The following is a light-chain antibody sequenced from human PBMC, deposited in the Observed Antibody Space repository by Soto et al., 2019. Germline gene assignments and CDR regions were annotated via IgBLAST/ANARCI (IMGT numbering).Light chain of an antibody. V-gene: IGKV3-11*01. CDR3: QQRSNWPPT. CDR2: DAS. CDR1: QSVSTF. Sequence: EIVLTQSPVTLSLSPGERATLSCRASQSVSTFLGWYQQKPGQAPRLLISDASNRATGIPARFSGSGSGTDFTLPTSSLESEDFAIYYCQQRSNWPPTFGQGTRLEIK. J-gene: IGKJ5*01.